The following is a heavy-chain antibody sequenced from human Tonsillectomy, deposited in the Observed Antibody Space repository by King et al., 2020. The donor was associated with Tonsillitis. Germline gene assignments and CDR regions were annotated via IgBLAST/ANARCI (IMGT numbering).Heavy chain of an antibody. J-gene: IGHJ4*02. D-gene: IGHD3-3*01. CDR1: GFSLSTSGMC. Sequence: TLKESGPALVKPTQTLTLTCTFSGFSLSTSGMCVSWIRQPPGKALEWLALIDWDDDKYYSTSLKTRLTISKDTSKNQVVLTMTNMDPVDTATYYCARTMYYDFWSGYYPYYFDYWGQGTLVTVSS. CDR2: IDWDDDK. V-gene: IGHV2-70*01. CDR3: ARTMYYDFWSGYYPYYFDY.